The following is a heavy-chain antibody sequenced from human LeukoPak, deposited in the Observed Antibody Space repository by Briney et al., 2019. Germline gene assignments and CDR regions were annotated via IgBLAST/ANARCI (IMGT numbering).Heavy chain of an antibody. CDR2: FDPEDGET. V-gene: IGHV1-24*01. J-gene: IGHJ3*02. D-gene: IGHD3-3*01. CDR3: ATYDFWSGQEAFDI. Sequence: VASVKVSCKVSGYTLTELSMHWVRQAPGKGLEWMGGFDPEDGETIYAQKFQGRVTMTEDTSTDTAYMELSSLRSEDTAVYYCATYDFWSGQEAFDIWGQGTMVTVSS. CDR1: GYTLTELS.